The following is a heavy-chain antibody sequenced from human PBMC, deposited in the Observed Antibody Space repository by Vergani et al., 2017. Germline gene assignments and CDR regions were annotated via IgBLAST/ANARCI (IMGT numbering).Heavy chain of an antibody. Sequence: VSCKASGGTFSSYAISWVRQAPGQGLEWMGRIIPIFGTANYAQKFQGRVTITADESTSTAYMELSSLRSEDTAVYYCARPAGYSSSSYYYYGMDVWGQGTTVTVSS. CDR1: GGTFSSYA. CDR2: IIPIFGTA. D-gene: IGHD6-6*01. V-gene: IGHV1-69*15. J-gene: IGHJ6*02. CDR3: ARPAGYSSSSYYYYGMDV.